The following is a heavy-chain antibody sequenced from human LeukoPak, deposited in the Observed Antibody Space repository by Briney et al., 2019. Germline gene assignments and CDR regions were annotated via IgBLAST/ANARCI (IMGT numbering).Heavy chain of an antibody. Sequence: GRSLRLSCAASGFTFSNYAMHWVRQAPGKGLEWVAVISYDGSNKYYADSVKGRLTISRDNAKNTLYLQMNSVRVEDTAVYYCARAWGDSSGWVHYYYYYGMDDWGQGTTVTVSS. CDR1: GFTFSNYA. V-gene: IGHV3-30-3*01. CDR3: ARAWGDSSGWVHYYYYYGMDD. CDR2: ISYDGSNK. D-gene: IGHD6-19*01. J-gene: IGHJ6*02.